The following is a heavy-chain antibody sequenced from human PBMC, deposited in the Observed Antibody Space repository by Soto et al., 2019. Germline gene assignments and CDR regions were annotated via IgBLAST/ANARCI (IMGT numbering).Heavy chain of an antibody. CDR1: GFTFSGYW. CDR2: IKQDGSEK. V-gene: IGHV3-7*01. D-gene: IGHD3-3*01. J-gene: IGHJ6*02. Sequence: GGSLSLSCAASGFTFSGYWMSWVRPAPGKGLEWVANIKQDGSEKYYVDSVKGRFTISRDNAKNSLYLQMNSLRAEDTAVYYCARMLRFLEWLPLSYYGMDVWGQGTTVTVS. CDR3: ARMLRFLEWLPLSYYGMDV.